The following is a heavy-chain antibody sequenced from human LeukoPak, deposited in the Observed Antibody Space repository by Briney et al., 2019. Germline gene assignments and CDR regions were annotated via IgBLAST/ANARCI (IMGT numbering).Heavy chain of an antibody. J-gene: IGHJ4*02. D-gene: IGHD5/OR15-5a*01. Sequence: SETLSLTCAVYGGSFSGYYWSWIRQPPGKGLEGIGEINHSGSTNYNPSLKSRVTISVDTSKNQFSLKLSSVTAADTAVYYCAGHLRWWDYWGQGTLVTVSS. CDR1: GGSFSGYY. CDR2: INHSGST. CDR3: AGHLRWWDY. V-gene: IGHV4-34*01.